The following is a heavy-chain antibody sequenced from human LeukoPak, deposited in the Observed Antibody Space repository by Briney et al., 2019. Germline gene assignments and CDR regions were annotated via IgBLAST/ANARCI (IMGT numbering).Heavy chain of an antibody. CDR2: IKQDGSEK. Sequence: GGSLRLSCTPSGFTFSSYWMSWVRQAPGKGLEWVANIKQDGSEKYYVDSVKGRFTISRDNAKNSLYLQMNSLRAEDTAVYYCARKAYGLDVWGKGTTVTVSS. V-gene: IGHV3-7*03. CDR3: ARKAYGLDV. J-gene: IGHJ6*04. CDR1: GFTFSSYW.